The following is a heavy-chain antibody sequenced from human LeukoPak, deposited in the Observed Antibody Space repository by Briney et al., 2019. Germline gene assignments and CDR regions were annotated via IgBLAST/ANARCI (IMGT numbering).Heavy chain of an antibody. CDR2: IYDTSYT. V-gene: IGHV4-59*01. D-gene: IGHD4-17*01. J-gene: IGHJ4*02. Sequence: PSETLSLTCTVSGGSIGSYYWSWIRQPPGKGLEWIGHIYDTSYTDYNPSVKGRVSISVDTSKNQFSLKLYYVTAADTAIYYCARGYTVTTGGHFDYWGQGTLVTVSS. CDR3: ARGYTVTTGGHFDY. CDR1: GGSIGSYY.